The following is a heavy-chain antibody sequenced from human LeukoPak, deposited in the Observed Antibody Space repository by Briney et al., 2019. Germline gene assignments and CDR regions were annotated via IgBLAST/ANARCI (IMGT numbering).Heavy chain of an antibody. D-gene: IGHD3-22*01. CDR3: ARGGYYDGSGYYYLDY. J-gene: IGHJ4*02. CDR2: ISGSGGST. V-gene: IGHV3-23*01. Sequence: AGGSLRLSCAASGFTFSSYAMSWVRQAPGKGLEWVSAISGSGGSTYYADSVKGRFTISRDNSKNTLYLQMNSLRVEDAAVYYCARGGYYDGSGYYYLDYWGQGTLVTVSS. CDR1: GFTFSSYA.